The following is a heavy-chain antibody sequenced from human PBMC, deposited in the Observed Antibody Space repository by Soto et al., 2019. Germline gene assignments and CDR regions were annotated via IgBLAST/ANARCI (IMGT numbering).Heavy chain of an antibody. Sequence: SETLSLTCAVSGGSISSGGYSWSWIRQPPGKGLEWIGYMYHSGSTYYNPSLKSRVTISIDRSKNQFSLKLSSVTAADTAVYYCARIAAAGSSDYWGQGPLVTLSS. CDR3: ARIAAAGSSDY. CDR1: GGSISSGGYS. V-gene: IGHV4-30-2*01. CDR2: MYHSGST. D-gene: IGHD6-13*01. J-gene: IGHJ4*02.